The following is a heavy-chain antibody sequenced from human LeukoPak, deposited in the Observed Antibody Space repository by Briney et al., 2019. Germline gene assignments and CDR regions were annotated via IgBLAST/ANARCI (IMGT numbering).Heavy chain of an antibody. CDR2: ISAYNGNT. V-gene: IGHV1-18*01. J-gene: IGHJ4*02. Sequence: ASVKVSCKASGYTFTSYCISWVRQAPGQGLEWMGWISAYNGNTNYAQKLQGRVTMTTDTSTSTAYMELRSLRSDDTAVYYCARDRILLWFGELSQGSYFDYWGQGTLVTVSS. D-gene: IGHD3-10*01. CDR1: GYTFTSYC. CDR3: ARDRILLWFGELSQGSYFDY.